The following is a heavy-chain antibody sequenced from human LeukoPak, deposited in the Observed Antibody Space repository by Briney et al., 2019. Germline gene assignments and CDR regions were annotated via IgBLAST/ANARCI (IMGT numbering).Heavy chain of an antibody. CDR1: GFTFSSAW. Sequence: PGGSLRLSCAASGFTFSSAWMSWVRQAPGKGLEWVGRIKSKTDGGTTDYAAPVKGRFTISRDDSKNTLYLQMNSLKTEDTAVYYCTTTTYYYDSSGPPGRPWWGQGTLVTVSS. V-gene: IGHV3-15*01. J-gene: IGHJ4*02. CDR3: TTTTYYYDSSGPPGRPW. CDR2: IKSKTDGGTT. D-gene: IGHD3-22*01.